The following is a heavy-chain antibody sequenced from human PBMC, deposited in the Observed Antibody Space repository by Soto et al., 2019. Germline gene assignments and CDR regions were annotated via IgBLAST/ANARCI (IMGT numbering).Heavy chain of an antibody. J-gene: IGHJ5*02. CDR3: ARDDSLFCPNDPRDWFDP. Sequence: QVQLVQSGAEVKKPGASVKVSCKASGYTFTSYGISWVRQAPGQGLEWMGWISAYNGKTNYAQKLQGRVTMTTDTSTSTAYMELRSLRSDDTAVYYCARDDSLFCPNDPRDWFDPWGQGTLVTVSS. V-gene: IGHV1-18*01. D-gene: IGHD1-1*01. CDR2: ISAYNGKT. CDR1: GYTFTSYG.